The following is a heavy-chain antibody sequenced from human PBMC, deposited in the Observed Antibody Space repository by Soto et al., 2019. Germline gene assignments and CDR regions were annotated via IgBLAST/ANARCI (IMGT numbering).Heavy chain of an antibody. Sequence: EVQLLESGGGLVQPGGPLRLSCAASGFSFNNYAMSWVRQAPGRGLEWVSGISGSADTINYADSVKGRFTVSRDNSKNTLYLQMNSLRAEDTAVYYCAKRYYYDGSGPYGMDVWGQGTTVTVSS. J-gene: IGHJ6*02. CDR3: AKRYYYDGSGPYGMDV. CDR1: GFSFNNYA. V-gene: IGHV3-23*01. CDR2: ISGSADTI. D-gene: IGHD3-22*01.